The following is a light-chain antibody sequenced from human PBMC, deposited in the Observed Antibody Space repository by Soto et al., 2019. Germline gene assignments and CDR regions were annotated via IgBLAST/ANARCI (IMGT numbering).Light chain of an antibody. J-gene: IGKJ5*01. Sequence: DMPMTQSPSSVSASFGDGVTIXXRAGQGISSWLAWYQQKPGKAPKLXIYKAASLESGVPSRFSGSGSGTDFTLTISCLQSEDFATYYCQQYYSYPITFGQGTRL. V-gene: IGKV1-5*03. CDR3: QQYYSYPIT. CDR2: KAA. CDR1: QGISSW.